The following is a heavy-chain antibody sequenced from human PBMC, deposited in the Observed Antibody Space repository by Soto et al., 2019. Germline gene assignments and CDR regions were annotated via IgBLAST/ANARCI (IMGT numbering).Heavy chain of an antibody. CDR3: AGATIVGAGDNWFDP. Sequence: QVQLQESGPGLVQPSETLSLICTVSGGSISAYFWSWIRQPAGKGLEWLGRIHTSGSTNYNPSLKSRVPVSVDPAKNQFPLRLSSVTAADPAVYFWAGATIVGAGDNWFDPWGQGTLVTVSS. CDR2: IHTSGST. V-gene: IGHV4-4*07. CDR1: GGSISAYF. D-gene: IGHD1-26*01. J-gene: IGHJ5*02.